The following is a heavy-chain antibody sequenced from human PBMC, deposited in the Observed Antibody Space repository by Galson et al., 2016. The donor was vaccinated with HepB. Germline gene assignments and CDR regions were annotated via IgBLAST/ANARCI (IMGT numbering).Heavy chain of an antibody. J-gene: IGHJ6*02. CDR1: GFTFRTYS. CDR3: AKSSEGLLRFSGMDV. V-gene: IGHV3-21*01. D-gene: IGHD2-21*02. CDR2: TGTGTGYK. Sequence: SLRLSCAASGFTFRTYSMSWVRQAPGKGLEWVSSTGTGTGYKCYADSVKGRFTISRDDAKNSLYLQMNSLRAEDTAVYYCAKSSEGLLRFSGMDVWGQGTTVTVSS.